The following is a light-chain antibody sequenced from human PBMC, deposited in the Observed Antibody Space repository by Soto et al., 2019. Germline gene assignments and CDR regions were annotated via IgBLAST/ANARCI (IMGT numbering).Light chain of an antibody. J-gene: IGKJ5*01. CDR1: QNINNY. V-gene: IGKV1-33*01. CDR2: DAS. CDR3: QQYENLPT. Sequence: DIQMPQSPSSLSASVGDRFTITCQASQNINNYLTWYQQKPGRAPKLLIYDASNWAAGVPSRFRGSGSGTDFTFTISRLQPEDIATYYCQQYENLPTFGQGTRLEIK.